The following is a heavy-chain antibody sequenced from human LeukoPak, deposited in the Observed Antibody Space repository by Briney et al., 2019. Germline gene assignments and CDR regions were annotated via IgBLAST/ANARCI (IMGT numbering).Heavy chain of an antibody. CDR3: ARGRKYNWNLDFDI. CDR1: AYPFASYG. J-gene: IGHJ3*02. CDR2: ISAYNGNT. V-gene: IGHV1-18*01. D-gene: IGHD1-20*01. Sequence: GASVKVSCKASAYPFASYGINWVRQAPGQGLEWMGWISAYNGNTNYTQKLQGRVTMTTDTSTSTAYMELSRLRSDDTAVYYCARGRKYNWNLDFDIWGQGTMVTVSS.